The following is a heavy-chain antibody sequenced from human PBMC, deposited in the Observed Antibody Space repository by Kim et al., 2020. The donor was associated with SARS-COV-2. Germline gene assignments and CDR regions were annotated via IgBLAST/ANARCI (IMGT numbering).Heavy chain of an antibody. J-gene: IGHJ5*02. D-gene: IGHD6-13*01. CDR3: ARVEETQYTSSWFSWFDP. V-gene: IGHV4-59*01. Sequence: LKRRVTISVDTSKNQFSVKLNSVTAADTAVYYCARVEETQYTSSWFSWFDPWGQGTLVTVSS.